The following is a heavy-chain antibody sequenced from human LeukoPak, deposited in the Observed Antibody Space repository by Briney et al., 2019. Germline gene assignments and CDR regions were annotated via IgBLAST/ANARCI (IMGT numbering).Heavy chain of an antibody. D-gene: IGHD2-2*01. J-gene: IGHJ4*02. CDR2: ISAYNGNT. V-gene: IGHV1-18*01. Sequence: ASVKVSCKASGYTFTSYGISWVRQAPGQGLEWMGWISAYNGNTNYAQKLQGRVTMTTDTSTSPAYMELRSLRSDDTAVYYCARVREYCSSTSCSLIDYWGQGTLVTVSS. CDR1: GYTFTSYG. CDR3: ARVREYCSSTSCSLIDY.